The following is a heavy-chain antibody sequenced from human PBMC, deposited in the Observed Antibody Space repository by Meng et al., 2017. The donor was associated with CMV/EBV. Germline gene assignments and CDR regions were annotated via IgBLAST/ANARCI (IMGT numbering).Heavy chain of an antibody. Sequence: QITWKESGPTLVKPTQTLTLTCTVSGFSLSTSGVGVGWIRQPPGKALEWLALIYWDDDKRYSPSLKSRLTITEDTSKNQVVLTMTNMDPVDTATYYCARIAAAGRFDYWGQGTLVTVSS. CDR3: ARIAAAGRFDY. J-gene: IGHJ4*02. V-gene: IGHV2-5*02. D-gene: IGHD6-13*01. CDR2: IYWDDDK. CDR1: GFSLSTSGVG.